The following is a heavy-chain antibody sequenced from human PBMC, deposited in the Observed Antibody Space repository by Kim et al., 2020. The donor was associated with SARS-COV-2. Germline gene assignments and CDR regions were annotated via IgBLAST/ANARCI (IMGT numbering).Heavy chain of an antibody. D-gene: IGHD4-17*01. CDR2: INSDGSST. V-gene: IGHV3-74*01. CDR3: ARAPTVSAWGYYGMDV. CDR1: GFTFNSYW. J-gene: IGHJ6*02. Sequence: GGSLRLSCAASGFTFNSYWMHWVRQAPGKGLVWVSRINSDGSSTSYADSMKGRFTISRANAKNTLYLQMNSLRAEDTALYYCARAPTVSAWGYYGMDVWGQGTTVTVSS.